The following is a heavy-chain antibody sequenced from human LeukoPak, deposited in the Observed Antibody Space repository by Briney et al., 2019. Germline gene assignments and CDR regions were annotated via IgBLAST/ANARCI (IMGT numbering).Heavy chain of an antibody. CDR1: GYTFTSYG. V-gene: IGHV1-18*01. CDR3: ARDYGGNSDY. J-gene: IGHJ4*02. CDR2: ISAYNGNT. Sequence: ASVKVSCKASGYTFTSYGISWVRQAPGQGLEWMGWISAYNGNTNYAQKLQGRVTMTRNTSISTAYMELSSLRSEDTAVYYCARDYGGNSDYWGQGTLVTVSS. D-gene: IGHD4-23*01.